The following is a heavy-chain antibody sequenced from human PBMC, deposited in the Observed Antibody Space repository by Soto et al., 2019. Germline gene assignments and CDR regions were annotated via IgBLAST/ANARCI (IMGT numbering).Heavy chain of an antibody. Sequence: PSETLSLTRAVSVGSISSDNWWSWVRQPPGKGLEWIGEMYHSGNTNYNPSLKSRVTISVDKSKNQFSMKMTSVTAADTALYYCARASASSMLRGVIINWGQGTQVTVSS. J-gene: IGHJ4*02. CDR3: ARASASSMLRGVIIN. CDR1: VGSISSDNW. V-gene: IGHV4-4*02. D-gene: IGHD3-10*01. CDR2: MYHSGNT.